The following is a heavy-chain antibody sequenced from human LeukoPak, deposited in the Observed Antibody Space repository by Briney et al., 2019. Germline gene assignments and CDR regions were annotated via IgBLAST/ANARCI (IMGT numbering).Heavy chain of an antibody. V-gene: IGHV4-31*03. CDR3: ARVGTPGYSGYDH. CDR1: GASVSSGGYY. D-gene: IGHD5-12*01. J-gene: IGHJ4*02. Sequence: PSETLSLTCTVSGASVSSGGYYWSWIRQHPGKGLEWIGSIYYSGETYYNPSLKSRVTTSIDTSKNQFSLKLSSVTAADTAVYYCARVGTPGYSGYDHWGQGTLVTVSS. CDR2: IYYSGET.